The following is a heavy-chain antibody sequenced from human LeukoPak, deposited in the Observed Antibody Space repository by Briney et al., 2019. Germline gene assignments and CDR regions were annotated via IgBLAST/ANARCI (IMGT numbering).Heavy chain of an antibody. J-gene: IGHJ5*02. CDR2: ISAYNGNT. V-gene: IGHV1-18*01. CDR1: GYTFTSYG. Sequence: ASVKVSCKASGYTFTSYGISWVRQAPGQGLEWMGWISAYNGNTNYAQKLQGRVTMTTDTSTSTAYMELRSLRSDDTAVYYCARDLEYIAVAVMNWFDPWGQGTLVTVSS. D-gene: IGHD6-19*01. CDR3: ARDLEYIAVAVMNWFDP.